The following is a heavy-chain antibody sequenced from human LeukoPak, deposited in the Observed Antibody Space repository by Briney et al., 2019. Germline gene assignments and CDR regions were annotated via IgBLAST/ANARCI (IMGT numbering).Heavy chain of an antibody. J-gene: IGHJ6*03. CDR3: ARVRGDYGEDSYDYYMDV. V-gene: IGHV4-61*02. D-gene: IGHD4-17*01. CDR2: IYTSGSI. Sequence: SETLSLTWTVSGGPLRRGNHSGSWIRPPAGKGLERIGRIYTSGSINYNPPLKSRVTIALDTSKNQYSLKLSSVTAADTAVYYCARVRGDYGEDSYDYYMDVWGKGTTVTDCS. CDR1: GGPLRRGNHS.